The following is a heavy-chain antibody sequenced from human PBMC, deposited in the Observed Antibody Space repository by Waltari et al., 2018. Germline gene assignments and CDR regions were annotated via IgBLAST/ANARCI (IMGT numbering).Heavy chain of an antibody. V-gene: IGHV3-7*01. CDR3: VTGLTTVTAKDYFDH. CDR1: GRTFSNYW. D-gene: IGHD4-17*01. J-gene: IGHJ4*02. CDR2: IKQDGSEK. Sequence: EVQLVESGGGSVQPGGSLRLSCAASGRTFSNYWMNWVRQAPGEGLEWVANIKQDGSEKNYVDSVEGRFSISRDNAQNSLYLQMNSLRAEDTAIYYCVTGLTTVTAKDYFDHWGQGALVTVS.